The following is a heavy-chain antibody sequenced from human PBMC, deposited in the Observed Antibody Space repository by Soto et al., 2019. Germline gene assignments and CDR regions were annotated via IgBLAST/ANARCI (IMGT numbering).Heavy chain of an antibody. V-gene: IGHV3-30*03. CDR2: ISYDGSNK. J-gene: IGHJ4*02. D-gene: IGHD5-12*01. Sequence: QVQLVESGGGVVQPGRSLRLSCAASGFTFSSYGMHWVRQAPGKGLEWVAVISYDGSNKYYADSVKGRFTISRDNSKNTLYLQMNSLRAEDTAVYYCARDRHLVATIGPWDYWGQGTLVTVSS. CDR3: ARDRHLVATIGPWDY. CDR1: GFTFSSYG.